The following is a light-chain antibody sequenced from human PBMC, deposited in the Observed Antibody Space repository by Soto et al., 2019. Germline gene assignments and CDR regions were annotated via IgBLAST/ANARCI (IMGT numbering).Light chain of an antibody. CDR1: QSVSSY. Sequence: EIVLTQSPATLSLSPGERATLSCRASQSVSSYLAWYQQKPGQAPRLLTYDASNRATGIPARFSGSGSGTDFSLTLSSLEPEDFALYYCQQRSNWPRYTFGQGTKLEIK. CDR3: QQRSNWPRYT. V-gene: IGKV3-11*01. CDR2: DAS. J-gene: IGKJ2*01.